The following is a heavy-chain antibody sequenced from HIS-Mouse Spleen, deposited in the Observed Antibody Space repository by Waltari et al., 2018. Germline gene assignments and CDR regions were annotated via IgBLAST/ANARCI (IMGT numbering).Heavy chain of an antibody. D-gene: IGHD3-3*01. CDR3: ARDPQSGYYTPYWYFDL. J-gene: IGHJ2*01. V-gene: IGHV4-31*03. CDR1: GGSISSGGYY. CDR2: IYDSGST. Sequence: QVQLQESGPGLVKPSQTLSLTCTVSGGSISSGGYYWSWIRQHPGKGLEWIGYIYDSGSTYYNPALKSRVTISVDTSKNQFSLKLSSVTAADTAVYYCARDPQSGYYTPYWYFDLWGRGTLVTVSS.